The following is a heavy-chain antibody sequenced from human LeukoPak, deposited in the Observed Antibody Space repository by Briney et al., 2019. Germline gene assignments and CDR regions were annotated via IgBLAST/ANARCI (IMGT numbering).Heavy chain of an antibody. D-gene: IGHD6-19*01. J-gene: IGHJ4*02. CDR2: ISNDGDT. CDR3: AKDHLPGIVVAGRDY. CDR1: GFTVSSNY. Sequence: GGSLRLSCAASGFTVSSNYMSWVRQGPGKGLECVSVISNDGDTYYADSVKGRFTISRDTSKNTVSLQMNSLRAEDTAVYYCAKDHLPGIVVAGRDYWGQGTLVTVSS. V-gene: IGHV3-53*01.